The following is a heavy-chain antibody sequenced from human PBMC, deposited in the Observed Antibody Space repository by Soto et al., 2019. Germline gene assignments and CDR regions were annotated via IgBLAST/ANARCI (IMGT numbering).Heavy chain of an antibody. J-gene: IGHJ4*02. CDR2: IWYDGSNE. Sequence: QVQLVESGGGVVQPGRSLRLSCAASGFTFSNYGMHWVRQAPGKGLEWVAVIWYDGSNEYYADSVKGRFTISRDNSENTLYLQMNSLRAEDTAVYYCARNLRGYCSGGSCYQGPCGYWGQGTLVTVSS. CDR1: GFTFSNYG. V-gene: IGHV3-33*01. D-gene: IGHD2-15*01. CDR3: ARNLRGYCSGGSCYQGPCGY.